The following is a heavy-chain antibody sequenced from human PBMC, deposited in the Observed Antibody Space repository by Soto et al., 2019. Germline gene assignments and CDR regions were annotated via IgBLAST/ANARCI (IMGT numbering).Heavy chain of an antibody. CDR1: GGSTSSDNY. D-gene: IGHD3-16*01. CDR3: AREGGESSDGLYYFDS. Sequence: SETLSLTCTVSGGSTSSDNYWSWIRQPPGKGLEWIGHIYYSGNTDYNPSLKSRLAISIDTSKNQFSLKLSSVTAADTAVYFCAREGGESSDGLYYFDSWGQGSLVPVPS. J-gene: IGHJ4*02. V-gene: IGHV4-30-4*01. CDR2: IYYSGNT.